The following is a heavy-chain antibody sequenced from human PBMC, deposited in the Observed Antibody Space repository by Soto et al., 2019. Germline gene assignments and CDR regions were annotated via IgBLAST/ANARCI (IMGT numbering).Heavy chain of an antibody. D-gene: IGHD3-10*01. Sequence: ASVKVSCKASGYTFTSYDINWVRQATGQGLEWMGWMNPNSGNTGYAQKFQGRVTMTRNTSISTAYMELSSLRSEDTAVYYCAREGILWFRELLPFGMDVWGQGTTVTVSS. J-gene: IGHJ6*02. V-gene: IGHV1-8*01. CDR3: AREGILWFRELLPFGMDV. CDR1: GYTFTSYD. CDR2: MNPNSGNT.